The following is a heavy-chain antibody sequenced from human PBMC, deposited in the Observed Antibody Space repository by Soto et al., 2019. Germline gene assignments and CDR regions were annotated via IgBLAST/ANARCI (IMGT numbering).Heavy chain of an antibody. J-gene: IGHJ4*02. D-gene: IGHD3-3*01. V-gene: IGHV3-7*05. Sequence: EVQLVESGGGLVQPGGSLRLSCAASGFTFSSYWMSWVRQAPGKGLEWVANIKQDGSEKYYVDSVKGRFTISRDNAKNSLYRQMNSLRAEDTAVYYCARQGPLYDPYFDDWGQGTLVTVSS. CDR1: GFTFSSYW. CDR3: ARQGPLYDPYFDD. CDR2: IKQDGSEK.